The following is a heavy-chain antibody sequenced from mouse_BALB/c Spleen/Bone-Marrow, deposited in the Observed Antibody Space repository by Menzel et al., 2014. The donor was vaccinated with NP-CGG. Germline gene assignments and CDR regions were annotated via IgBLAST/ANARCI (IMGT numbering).Heavy chain of an antibody. Sequence: VMLVESGPGLVAPSQSLSITCTVSGFSLTNYCVHWVRQPPGKGLEWLGAIWAGGSTNYKSALMSRLSISKDNSKSQVFLKTNSLQTDDTAMYYCARDGATATLAYWGQGTLVTVSA. D-gene: IGHD1-2*01. CDR1: GFSLTNYC. V-gene: IGHV2-9*02. CDR2: IWAGGST. CDR3: ARDGATATLAY. J-gene: IGHJ3*01.